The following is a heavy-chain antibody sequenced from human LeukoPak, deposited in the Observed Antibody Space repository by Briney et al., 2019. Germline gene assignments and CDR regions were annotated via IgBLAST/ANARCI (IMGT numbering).Heavy chain of an antibody. J-gene: IGHJ3*02. CDR2: ISGSGLYT. CDR3: ARGYSSTWYNAFDI. D-gene: IGHD6-13*01. Sequence: GGSLRLSCAPSRFTFTDYNMSWIRQAPGKGLEWVSCISGSGLYTNYADSVKGRFTISRDNAKNTLYLQMNSLRAEDTAVYYCARGYSSTWYNAFDIWGQGTMVTVSS. V-gene: IGHV3-11*06. CDR1: RFTFTDYN.